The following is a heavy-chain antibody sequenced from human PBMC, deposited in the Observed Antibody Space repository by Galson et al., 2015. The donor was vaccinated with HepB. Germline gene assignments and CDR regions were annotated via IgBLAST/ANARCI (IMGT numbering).Heavy chain of an antibody. CDR2: IYHTGST. D-gene: IGHD3-3*01. Sequence: LSLTCAVSGDSISNFNWWSWVRQPPGRGLEWVGQIYHTGSTNYNPSLKSRVTISVDTSNNQLYLQLTSATAADTAVYYCARANYEVWSGPFDSWGQGTLVTVSS. CDR1: GDSISNFNW. CDR3: ARANYEVWSGPFDS. J-gene: IGHJ4*02. V-gene: IGHV4-4*02.